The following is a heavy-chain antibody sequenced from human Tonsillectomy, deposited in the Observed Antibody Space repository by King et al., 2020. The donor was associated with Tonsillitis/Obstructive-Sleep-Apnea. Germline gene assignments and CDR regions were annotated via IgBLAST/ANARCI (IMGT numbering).Heavy chain of an antibody. V-gene: IGHV3-23*04. CDR1: GFTFSSYA. D-gene: IGHD3-3*01. CDR2: ISGSGGST. CDR3: AKFLVGRYWSGYSAFDI. Sequence: VQLVQSGGGLVQPGGSLRLSCAASGFTFSSYAMSWVRQAPGKGLEWGSAISGSGGSTYYADSVKGRFTISRDNSKNTLYLQMNSLRAEDTAVYYCAKFLVGRYWSGYSAFDIWGQGTMVTVSS. J-gene: IGHJ3*02.